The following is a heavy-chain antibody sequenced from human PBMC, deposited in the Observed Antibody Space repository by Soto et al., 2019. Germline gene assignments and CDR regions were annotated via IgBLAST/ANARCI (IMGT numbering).Heavy chain of an antibody. CDR3: ARDDVYRDNGFDY. J-gene: IGHJ4*02. D-gene: IGHD4-17*01. CDR1: GFTFSGHG. CDR2: IVRDGRKQ. Sequence: QVQLVESGGGVVQPGSSLRLLCEASGFTFSGHGMHWVRHAPGKGLEWLAVIVRDGRKQEYVDSVKGRFTNSRDNSKNTLYLQMNSLRDEDTAVYYCARDDVYRDNGFDYWGLGTLLTVSS. V-gene: IGHV3-33*01.